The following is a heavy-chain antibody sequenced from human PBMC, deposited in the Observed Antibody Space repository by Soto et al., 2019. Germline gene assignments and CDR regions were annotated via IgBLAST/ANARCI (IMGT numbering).Heavy chain of an antibody. V-gene: IGHV1-69*13. Sequence: ASVKVSCKASGGTFSSYAISWVRQAPGQGLEWMGGIIPIFGTANYAQKFQGRVTITADESTSTAYMELSSLRSEDTAVYYCASPAPFCSSTSCLVDYWGQGTLVTVSS. CDR1: GGTFSSYA. D-gene: IGHD2-2*01. CDR2: IIPIFGTA. CDR3: ASPAPFCSSTSCLVDY. J-gene: IGHJ4*02.